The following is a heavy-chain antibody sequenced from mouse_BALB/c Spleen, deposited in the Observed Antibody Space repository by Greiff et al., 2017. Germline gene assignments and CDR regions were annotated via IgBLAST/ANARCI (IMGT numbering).Heavy chain of an antibody. D-gene: IGHD2-10*02. J-gene: IGHJ1*01. V-gene: IGHV5-17*02. CDR3: ARRAKYGNYRGYFDV. CDR1: GFTFSSFG. Sequence: EVQVVESGGGLVQPGGSRKLSCAASGFTFSSFGMHWVRQAPEKGLEWVAYISSGSSTIYYADTVKGRFTISRDNPKNTLFLQMTSLRSEDTAMYYCARRAKYGNYRGYFDVWGAGTTVTVSS. CDR2: ISSGSSTI.